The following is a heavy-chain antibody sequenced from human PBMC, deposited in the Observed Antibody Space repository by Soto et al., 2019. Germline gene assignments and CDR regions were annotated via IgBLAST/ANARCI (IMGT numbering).Heavy chain of an antibody. J-gene: IGHJ6*04. V-gene: IGHV1-18*01. D-gene: IGHD3-16*01. CDR1: GYTFTSYG. CDR3: ARRGDVPYYYYGMDV. Sequence: QVQLVQSGAEVKKPGASVKVSCKASGYTFTSYGISWVRQAPGQGLEWMGWINGYNGNTNHAQKLQGRVTMSTDTAPSTAYMDLRRPRSDDSAVYYCARRGDVPYYYYGMDVWGKGTTVTVSS. CDR2: INGYNGNT.